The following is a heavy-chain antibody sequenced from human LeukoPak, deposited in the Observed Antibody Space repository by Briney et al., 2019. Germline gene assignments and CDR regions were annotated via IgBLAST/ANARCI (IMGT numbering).Heavy chain of an antibody. CDR1: GFTFSSYG. CDR3: ARGATMIVVDQYFDY. J-gene: IGHJ4*02. CDR2: IWYDGSNK. V-gene: IGHV3-33*01. Sequence: GGSLRLSCAASGFTFSSYGMHRVRQAPGKGLEWVAVIWYDGSNKYYADSVKGRFTISRDNSKNTLYLQMNSLRAEDTAVYYCARGATMIVVDQYFDYWGQGTLVTVSS. D-gene: IGHD3-22*01.